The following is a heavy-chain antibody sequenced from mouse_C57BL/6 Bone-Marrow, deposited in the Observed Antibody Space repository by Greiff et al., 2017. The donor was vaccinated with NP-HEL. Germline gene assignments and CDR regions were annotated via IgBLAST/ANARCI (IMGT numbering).Heavy chain of an antibody. V-gene: IGHV14-4*01. CDR3: SVYSSYVSWFAY. Sequence: VQLQQSGAELVRPGASVKLSCTASGFNIKDDYMHWVKQRPEQGLEWIGWIDPENGDTDYASKFQGKATITADTSSNTAYLQLSSVTTEETAVYYCSVYSSYVSWFAYWGQGTLVTVSA. CDR1: GFNIKDDY. D-gene: IGHD2-5*01. J-gene: IGHJ3*01. CDR2: IDPENGDT.